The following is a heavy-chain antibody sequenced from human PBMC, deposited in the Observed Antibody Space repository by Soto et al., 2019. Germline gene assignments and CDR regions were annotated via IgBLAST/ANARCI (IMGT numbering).Heavy chain of an antibody. CDR1: GASITGTSY. CDR3: ARGMTPPGAPAWYYFDS. Sequence: SETLSLTCTVSGASITGTSYWSWIRQPAGKGLEWIGRFSLSGTTNYNPSPRSRVTMSADVSKNQFSLRLTSVTAADTALYYCARGMTPPGAPAWYYFDSWGQGTLVTVSS. J-gene: IGHJ4*02. V-gene: IGHV4-4*07. CDR2: FSLSGTT. D-gene: IGHD2-8*02.